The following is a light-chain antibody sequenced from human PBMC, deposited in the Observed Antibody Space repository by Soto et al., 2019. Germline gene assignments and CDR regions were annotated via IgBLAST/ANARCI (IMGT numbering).Light chain of an antibody. V-gene: IGKV3-11*01. J-gene: IGKJ2*01. Sequence: EIVLTQSPATLSLSPGERATLSCRASQSVSSYLAWYQQKPGQAPRLLIYDASNKATDIPARFSGSVSGTDCTLTISSLEPEDFAVYYCQQRSNWPPMYTFGQRTKLDIK. CDR3: QQRSNWPPMYT. CDR2: DAS. CDR1: QSVSSY.